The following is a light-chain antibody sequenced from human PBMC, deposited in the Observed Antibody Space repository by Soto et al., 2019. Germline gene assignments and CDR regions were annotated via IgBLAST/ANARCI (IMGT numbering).Light chain of an antibody. Sequence: DIQMTQSPTSLSASVGDRVTITCRASQGIRYYVAWYQQIPGKAPKLLIYAASTLQSGVPSRFSGSGSGTDFTLTIYGLQPEDVATYSCQKYSIVPVFGPGTKVEIK. CDR3: QKYSIVPV. CDR2: AAS. CDR1: QGIRYY. J-gene: IGKJ3*01. V-gene: IGKV1-27*01.